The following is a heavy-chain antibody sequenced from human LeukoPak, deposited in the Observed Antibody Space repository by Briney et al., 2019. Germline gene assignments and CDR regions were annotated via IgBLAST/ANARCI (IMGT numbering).Heavy chain of an antibody. V-gene: IGHV3-30*18. CDR1: GFTFSSYG. D-gene: IGHD2-21*02. J-gene: IGHJ4*02. Sequence: GGSLRLSCAASGFTFSSYGMHWVRQAPGKGLEWVAVISYDGSDKYYADSVKGRFTISRDNSKNTLYLRMNSLRAEDTAVYYCAKDISGGDCPDYWGQGTLVTVSS. CDR3: AKDISGGDCPDY. CDR2: ISYDGSDK.